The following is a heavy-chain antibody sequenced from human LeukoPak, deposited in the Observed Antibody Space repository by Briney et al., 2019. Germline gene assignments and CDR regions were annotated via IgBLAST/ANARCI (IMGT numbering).Heavy chain of an antibody. V-gene: IGHV1-18*01. CDR3: AREPPSGYRYFDY. Sequence: GASAKVSSKASGFRFTNHNVSWVRQAPGQGLEWMGWINVYNGNTDYAQRLQGRVSMTVDTSANTAYMELRSLTSDDTAVYYCAREPPSGYRYFDYWGQGTLVTVSS. D-gene: IGHD3-22*01. J-gene: IGHJ4*02. CDR2: INVYNGNT. CDR1: GFRFTNHN.